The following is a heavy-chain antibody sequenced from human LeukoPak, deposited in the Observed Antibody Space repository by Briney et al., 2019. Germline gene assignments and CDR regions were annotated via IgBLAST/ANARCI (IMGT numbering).Heavy chain of an antibody. CDR2: IYHSGST. CDR1: GGSISSTNW. Sequence: SETLSLTCAVSGGSISSTNWWSWVRQPPGKGLAWIGEIYHSGSTNYNPSLKSRVTISVDKSKNEFFLKLTSVTAADTAVYFCARGGSGSYVVDPWGQGTLVIVSS. CDR3: ARGGSGSYVVDP. J-gene: IGHJ5*02. D-gene: IGHD3-10*01. V-gene: IGHV4-4*02.